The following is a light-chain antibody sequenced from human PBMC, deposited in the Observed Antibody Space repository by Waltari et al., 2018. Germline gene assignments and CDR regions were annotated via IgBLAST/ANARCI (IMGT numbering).Light chain of an antibody. CDR2: AAS. CDR1: QGFTTY. J-gene: IGKJ4*01. Sequence: IQLTQSPSSLSASVGDRVTITCRASQGFTTYLAWYQQKPGKAPNLLISAASTLQSGVPSRFSGSGSGTDFTLTISSLQPEDFATYYCQHLHGYPITFGGGTKVVIK. CDR3: QHLHGYPIT. V-gene: IGKV1-9*01.